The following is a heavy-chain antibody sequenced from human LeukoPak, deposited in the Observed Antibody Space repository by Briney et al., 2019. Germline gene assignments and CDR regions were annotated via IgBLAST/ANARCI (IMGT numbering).Heavy chain of an antibody. CDR1: GFTFGDYA. Sequence: RPLRLSCTASGFTFGDYAMSWFRQAPGKGLEWVGFIRSKAYGGTTEYAASVKGRFTISRDDSKSIAYLQMNSLKTEDTAVYYCTRGIAVAAEARGRDYFDYWGQGTLVTVSS. CDR3: TRGIAVAAEARGRDYFDY. J-gene: IGHJ4*02. V-gene: IGHV3-49*03. D-gene: IGHD6-19*01. CDR2: IRSKAYGGTT.